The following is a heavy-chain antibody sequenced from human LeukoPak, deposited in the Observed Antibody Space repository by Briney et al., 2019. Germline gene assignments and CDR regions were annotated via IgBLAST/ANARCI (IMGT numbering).Heavy chain of an antibody. V-gene: IGHV3-30*18. CDR2: ISYDGSNK. J-gene: IGHJ4*02. Sequence: GGSLRLSCAASGFTFSSYGMHWVRQAPGKGLEWVAVISYDGSNKYYADSVKGRFTISRDNSKNTLYPQMNSLRAEDTAVYYCAKDPEYYYDSSGYIDYWGQGTLVTVSS. CDR3: AKDPEYYYDSSGYIDY. CDR1: GFTFSSYG. D-gene: IGHD3-22*01.